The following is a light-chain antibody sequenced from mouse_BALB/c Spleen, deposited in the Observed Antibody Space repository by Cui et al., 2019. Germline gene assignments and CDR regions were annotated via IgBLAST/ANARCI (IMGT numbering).Light chain of an antibody. Sequence: DIQMTQSLAPLSVSVGETVTITCRASENIYSNLAWYQQKQGKSPLLLVYAATNLADGVPSRFSGSGSGTQYSLKINSLQSEDFGSYYCQHFWGTPFTFGSGTKLEIK. J-gene: IGKJ4*01. CDR3: QHFWGTPFT. CDR2: AAT. CDR1: ENIYSN. V-gene: IGKV12-46*01.